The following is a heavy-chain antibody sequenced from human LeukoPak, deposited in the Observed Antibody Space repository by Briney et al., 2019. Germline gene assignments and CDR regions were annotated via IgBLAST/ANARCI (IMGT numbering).Heavy chain of an antibody. V-gene: IGHV3-30-3*01. CDR3: ASDSSSSYYFDY. D-gene: IGHD6-6*01. Sequence: GGSLRLSCAASGFTFSSYAMHWVRQAPGKGLEWVAVISYDGSNKYYADSVKGRFTISRDNSKNTLYLQMNSLRAEDTAVYYCASDSSSSYYFDYWGQGTLVTVSS. CDR1: GFTFSSYA. CDR2: ISYDGSNK. J-gene: IGHJ4*02.